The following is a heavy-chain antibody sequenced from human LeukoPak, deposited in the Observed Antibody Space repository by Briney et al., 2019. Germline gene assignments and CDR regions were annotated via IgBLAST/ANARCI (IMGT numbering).Heavy chain of an antibody. Sequence: GASVKVSCKASGYTFTSYDINWVRQATGQGLERMGWMNPNSGNTGYAQKFQGGVTMTRNTSISTAYMELSSLRSEDTAVYYCAREGWADILTGFRDWGQGTLVTVSS. CDR1: GYTFTSYD. CDR2: MNPNSGNT. D-gene: IGHD3-9*01. V-gene: IGHV1-8*01. CDR3: AREGWADILTGFRD. J-gene: IGHJ4*02.